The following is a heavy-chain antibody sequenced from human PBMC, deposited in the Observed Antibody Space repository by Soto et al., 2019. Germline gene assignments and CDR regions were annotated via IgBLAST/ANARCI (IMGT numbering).Heavy chain of an antibody. Sequence: EVQLVESGGGLVQPGRPLRLSCGASGFTLSAYPMSWFRQAPGKGLEWVAYIRTAPYGGTTEYAASVKDRFTISRDDSENIAFLHMNTLKTEDTAVYYCARAVRLSGDSFDIWGQGTMVTVSS. D-gene: IGHD4-17*01. V-gene: IGHV3-49*03. J-gene: IGHJ3*02. CDR3: ARAVRLSGDSFDI. CDR2: IRTAPYGGTT. CDR1: GFTLSAYP.